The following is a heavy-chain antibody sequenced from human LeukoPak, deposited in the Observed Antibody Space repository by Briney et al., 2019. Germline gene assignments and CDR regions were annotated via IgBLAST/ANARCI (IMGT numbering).Heavy chain of an antibody. CDR1: GYTFTSYG. CDR3: ARDRWELLAREYYFDY. V-gene: IGHV1-18*01. CDR2: ISAYNGNT. J-gene: IGHJ4*02. D-gene: IGHD1-26*01. Sequence: ASVKVSCKASGYTFTSYGISWVRQAPGQGLEWMGWISAYNGNTNYAQKLRGRVTMTTDTSTSTAYMELRSLRSDDTAVYYCARDRWELLAREYYFDYWGQGTLVTVSS.